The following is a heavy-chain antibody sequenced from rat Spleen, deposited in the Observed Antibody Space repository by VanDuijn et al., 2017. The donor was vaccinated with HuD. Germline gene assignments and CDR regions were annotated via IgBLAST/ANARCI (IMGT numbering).Heavy chain of an antibody. Sequence: EVQLVESDGGLVQPGRSLKLSCAASGFTFSDYYMAWVRQAPTKGLEWVATISYDGSSTYYRDSVKGRFTISRDNAKSTLYLQMNSLRSEDKATYYCARHATTVVYFDYWGQGVMVTVSS. CDR3: ARHATTVVYFDY. D-gene: IGHD1-1*01. CDR2: ISYDGSST. V-gene: IGHV5-29*01. CDR1: GFTFSDYY. J-gene: IGHJ2*01.